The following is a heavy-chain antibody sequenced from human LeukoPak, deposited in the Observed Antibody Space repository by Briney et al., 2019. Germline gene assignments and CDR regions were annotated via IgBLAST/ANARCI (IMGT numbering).Heavy chain of an antibody. CDR1: GFAFSDYY. V-gene: IGHV4-38-2*01. Sequence: GSLRLSCAACGFAFSDYYMSWIRQPPGKGLEWIGSIYSSGSTYYNPSLKSRVTISVDTSKNQFSLKLNSVTAADTAVYYCARSGSGYLRYYFDYWGQGTLVTVSS. CDR2: IYSSGST. D-gene: IGHD5-12*01. J-gene: IGHJ4*02. CDR3: ARSGSGYLRYYFDY.